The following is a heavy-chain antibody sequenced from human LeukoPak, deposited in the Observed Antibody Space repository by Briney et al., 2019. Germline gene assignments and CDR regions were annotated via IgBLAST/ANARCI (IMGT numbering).Heavy chain of an antibody. CDR1: GFTFSRVT. D-gene: IGHD2-21*02. Sequence: GGSLRLSCEVSGFTFSRVTMNWVRQAPGKGLEWVACISSTGAYIYYADSVKGRFTISRDNAKNSVFLEMNSLRTEDTAVYYCATHRGVTAPIDHWGQGILVTVSS. CDR3: ATHRGVTAPIDH. J-gene: IGHJ4*02. CDR2: ISSTGAYI. V-gene: IGHV3-21*01.